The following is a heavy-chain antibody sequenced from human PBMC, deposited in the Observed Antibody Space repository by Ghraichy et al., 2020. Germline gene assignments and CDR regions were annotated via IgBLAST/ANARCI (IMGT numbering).Heavy chain of an antibody. V-gene: IGHV2-26*01. CDR3: AREGRPDYDILTGYYNPYDAFDI. D-gene: IGHD3-9*01. J-gene: IGHJ3*02. CDR2: IFSNDEK. CDR1: GFSLSNARMG. Sequence: SGPTLVQPTETLTLTCTVSGFSLSNARMGVSWIRQPPGKALEWLALIFSNDEKSYSTSLKSRLTISKDTSKSQVVLTMTNMDPVDTATYYCAREGRPDYDILTGYYNPYDAFDIWGQGTMVTVSS.